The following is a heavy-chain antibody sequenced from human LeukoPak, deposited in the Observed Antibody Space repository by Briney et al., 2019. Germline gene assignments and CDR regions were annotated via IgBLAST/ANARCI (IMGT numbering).Heavy chain of an antibody. CDR2: ISYDGTNK. V-gene: IGHV3-30*03. CDR3: ARDYYASVSYYRLDY. J-gene: IGHJ4*02. CDR1: GFTFSTYG. D-gene: IGHD3-10*01. Sequence: GGSLRLSCAASGFTFSTYGMSWVRQAPGKGLEWVAIISYDGTNKYYRDSVKGRFTISRDNTKNTLFLQMNSLRAEDTAVYYCARDYYASVSYYRLDYWGQGALVIVSS.